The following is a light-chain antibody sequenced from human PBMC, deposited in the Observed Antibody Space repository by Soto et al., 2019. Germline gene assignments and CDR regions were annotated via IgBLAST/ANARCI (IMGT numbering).Light chain of an antibody. CDR2: GAS. CDR3: QQFSSYPLT. V-gene: IGKV3-20*01. J-gene: IGKJ4*01. Sequence: EFVLTQSPGTLSLSPGERATLSCRASQSLANSFIAWYQQKPGQAPRLLIYGASTRAAGIPDRFSGGGSGTDFTLTTSRLEPEDFAVYYCQQFSSYPLTFGGGTKVDIK. CDR1: QSLANSF.